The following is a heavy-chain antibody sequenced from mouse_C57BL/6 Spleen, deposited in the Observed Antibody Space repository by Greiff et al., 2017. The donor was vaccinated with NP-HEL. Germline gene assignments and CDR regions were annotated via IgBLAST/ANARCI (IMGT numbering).Heavy chain of an antibody. D-gene: IGHD1-1*01. V-gene: IGHV1-61*01. CDR2: IYPSDSET. CDR3: ARVRSSQAWFAY. Sequence: QVQLQQPGAELVRPGSSVKLSCKASGYTFTSYWMDWVNQRPGQGLEWIGNIYPSDSETHYNQKFKDKATLTVDKSSSTAYMQLSSLTSEDSAVYYCARVRSSQAWFAYWGQGTLVTVSA. CDR1: GYTFTSYW. J-gene: IGHJ3*01.